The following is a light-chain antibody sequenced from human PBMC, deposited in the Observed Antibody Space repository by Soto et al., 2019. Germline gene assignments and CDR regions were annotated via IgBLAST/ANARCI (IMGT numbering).Light chain of an antibody. J-gene: IGLJ2*01. V-gene: IGLV1-47*01. CDR2: RSD. CDR1: SSNIGGNY. CDR3: AAWDDSLSGPV. Sequence: QPVLTQPPSASGTPGQRVTISCSGSSSNIGGNYVYWYRQLPGTAPKLLISRSDQRPSGVPDRFSGSKSGTSASLAISGLRSDDEADYYCAAWDDSLSGPVFGGGTKLTVL.